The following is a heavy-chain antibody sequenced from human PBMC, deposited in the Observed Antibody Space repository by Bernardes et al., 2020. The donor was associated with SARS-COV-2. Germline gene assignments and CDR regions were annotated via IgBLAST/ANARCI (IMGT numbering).Heavy chain of an antibody. J-gene: IGHJ6*02. D-gene: IGHD3-10*01. Sequence: ASVKVSCKASGYTFTGYYMHWVRQAPGQGLEWMGWINPNSGGTHYAQKFQGWVTMTRDTSISTAYMELSRLRSDDAAVYYCARGVTMVRGVPYYFGMDVWGQGTTVTVSS. CDR1: GYTFTGYY. CDR3: ARGVTMVRGVPYYFGMDV. CDR2: INPNSGGT. V-gene: IGHV1-2*04.